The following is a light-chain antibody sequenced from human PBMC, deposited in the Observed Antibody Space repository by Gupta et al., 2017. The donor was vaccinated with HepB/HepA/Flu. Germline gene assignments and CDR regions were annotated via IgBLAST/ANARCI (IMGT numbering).Light chain of an antibody. Sequence: SSVLTQPPSVSVAPGQTARITCGGNNIGRKSVHWYQQKPGQAPFLVSYYDSDRPSGIPERFSGSNSGNTATLTISRVEAGDEAGYYCQVWDSSSDKLVCGGGTKLTVL. CDR2: YDS. V-gene: IGLV3-21*04. J-gene: IGLJ2*01. CDR1: NIGRKS. CDR3: QVWDSSSDKLV.